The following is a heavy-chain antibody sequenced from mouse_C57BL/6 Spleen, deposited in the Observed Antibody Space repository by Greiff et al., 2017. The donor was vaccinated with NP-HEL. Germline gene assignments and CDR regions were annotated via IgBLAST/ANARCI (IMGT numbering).Heavy chain of an antibody. CDR3: ARLNYSNHFDY. D-gene: IGHD2-5*01. V-gene: IGHV1-80*01. J-gene: IGHJ2*01. Sequence: VKLMESGAELVKPGASVKISCKASSYAFSSYWMNWVKQRPGKGLEWIGQIYPGDGDTNYNGKFKGKATLTADKSSSTAYMQLSSLTSEDSAVYFCARLNYSNHFDYWGQGTTLTVSS. CDR1: SYAFSSYW. CDR2: IYPGDGDT.